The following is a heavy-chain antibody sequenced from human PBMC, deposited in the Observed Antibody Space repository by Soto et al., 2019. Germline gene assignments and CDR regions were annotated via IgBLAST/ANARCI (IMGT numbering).Heavy chain of an antibody. J-gene: IGHJ4*02. CDR1: GGSISSYY. CDR3: ARDAGGLKLFDY. CDR2: IYTSGST. V-gene: IGHV4-4*07. D-gene: IGHD2-15*01. Sequence: SETLSLTCTVSGGSISSYYWSWIRQPAGKELEWIGRIYTSGSTNYNPSLKSRVAMSVDTSKNQFPLKLSSLTAADTAVYYCARDAGGLKLFDYWGQGTLVTVSS.